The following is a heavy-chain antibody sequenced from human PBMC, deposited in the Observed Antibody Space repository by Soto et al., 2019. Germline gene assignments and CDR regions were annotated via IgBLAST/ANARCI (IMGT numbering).Heavy chain of an antibody. D-gene: IGHD3-3*02. J-gene: IGHJ6*04. CDR3: AREGLVLAPRTVNSDQYYYAMDV. CDR1: GYTFTNFG. V-gene: IGHV1-18*01. Sequence: ASVKVSCKASGYTFTNFGISWVRQAPGQGLEWMGWISAYNGNTNYAQNFQGRVTMTTDTSTSTAYMELRSLRSDDTAVYYCAREGLVLAPRTVNSDQYYYAMDVWGTGNTVPV. CDR2: ISAYNGNT.